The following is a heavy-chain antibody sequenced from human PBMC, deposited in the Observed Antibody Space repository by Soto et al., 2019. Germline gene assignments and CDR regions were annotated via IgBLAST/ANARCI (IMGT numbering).Heavy chain of an antibody. J-gene: IGHJ4*02. CDR2: IKQDGSEM. V-gene: IGHV3-7*01. CDR3: ARGQWLVY. CDR1: GFTFSNYW. Sequence: EVQLVESGGALVQPGGSLRLSCAASGFTFSNYWMNWVRQAPGKGLEWVANIKQDGSEMYYVDSVKGRFTISRDNAKNSLYLQMNSLRAEDTAVYYCARGQWLVYWGQGTLVTVSS. D-gene: IGHD6-19*01.